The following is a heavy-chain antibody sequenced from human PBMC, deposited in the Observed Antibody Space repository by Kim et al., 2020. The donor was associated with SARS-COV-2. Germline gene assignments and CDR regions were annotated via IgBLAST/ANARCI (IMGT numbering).Heavy chain of an antibody. V-gene: IGHV1-24*01. D-gene: IGHD6-19*01. CDR2: FDPEDGET. CDR3: ATAPPIAVAGSYYYYYGMDV. Sequence: ASVKVSCKVSGYTLTELSMHWVRQAPGKGLEWMGGFDPEDGETIYAQKFQGRVTMTEDTSTDTAYMELSSLRSEDMAVYYCATAPPIAVAGSYYYYYGMDVWGQGTTVTVSS. J-gene: IGHJ6*02. CDR1: GYTLTELS.